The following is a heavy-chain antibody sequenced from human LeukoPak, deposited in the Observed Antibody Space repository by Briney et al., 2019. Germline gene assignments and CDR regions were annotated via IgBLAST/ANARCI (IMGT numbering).Heavy chain of an antibody. Sequence: ASVKVSCKASGYTFTGYYMHWVRQAPGQGLEWIGWINPNSGGTNYAQKFQGRVTMTRDTSISTAYMELSRLRSDDTAVYYCARPITIFPYYMDVWGKGTTVTVSS. CDR1: GYTFTGYY. V-gene: IGHV1-2*02. D-gene: IGHD3-3*01. CDR3: ARPITIFPYYMDV. J-gene: IGHJ6*03. CDR2: INPNSGGT.